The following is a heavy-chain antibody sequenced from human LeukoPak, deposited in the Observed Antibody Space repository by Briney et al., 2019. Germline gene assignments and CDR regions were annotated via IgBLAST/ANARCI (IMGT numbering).Heavy chain of an antibody. J-gene: IGHJ5*02. V-gene: IGHV4-34*01. Sequence: SETLSLTCAVYGGSFSGYYWSWIRQPPGKGLEWIGEINHSGSTNYNPSLKSRVTISVDTSKNQFSLKLSSVTAADTAVYYCARRRTMYSSSSAWWFDPWGQGTLVTVSS. CDR3: ARRRTMYSSSSAWWFDP. CDR2: INHSGST. CDR1: GGSFSGYY. D-gene: IGHD6-6*01.